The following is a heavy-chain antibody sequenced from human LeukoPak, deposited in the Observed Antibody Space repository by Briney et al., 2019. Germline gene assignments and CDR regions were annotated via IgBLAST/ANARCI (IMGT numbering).Heavy chain of an antibody. CDR1: GYTFTSYY. J-gene: IGHJ3*02. V-gene: IGHV1-46*01. CDR3: AREPVPEPYSGSYTTGDAFDI. Sequence: ASVKVSCKASGYTFTSYYMHWVRQAPGQGPEWMGIINPSGGSTSYAQKFQGRVTMTRDTSTSTVYMELSSLRSEDTAVYYCAREPVPEPYSGSYTTGDAFDIWGQGTMVTVSS. CDR2: INPSGGST. D-gene: IGHD3-10*01.